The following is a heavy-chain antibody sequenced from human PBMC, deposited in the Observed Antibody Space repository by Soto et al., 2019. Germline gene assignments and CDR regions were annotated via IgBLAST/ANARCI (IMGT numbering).Heavy chain of an antibody. CDR3: AKVVISDSSGYSYFDY. V-gene: IGHV3-23*01. Sequence: GGSLRLSCAASGFTFSSYAMSWVRQAPGKGLEWVSAISGGGGSTYYADSVKGRFTISRDNSKNTLYLQMNSLRAEDTAVYYCAKVVISDSSGYSYFDYWGQGTLVTVSS. CDR1: GFTFSSYA. D-gene: IGHD3-22*01. J-gene: IGHJ4*02. CDR2: ISGGGGST.